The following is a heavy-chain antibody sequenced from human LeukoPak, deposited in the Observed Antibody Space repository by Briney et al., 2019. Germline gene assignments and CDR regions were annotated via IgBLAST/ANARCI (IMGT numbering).Heavy chain of an antibody. D-gene: IGHD5-18*01. J-gene: IGHJ4*02. CDR1: GYYISSGYY. V-gene: IGHV4-38-2*02. CDR2: MYHSGST. Sequence: PSETLSLTCTVSGYYISSGYYWGWIRQSPGKGLEWIASMYHSGSTYYNPSLKSRVTISVDTSKNQFSLKLTSVTAADTAVYYCARDTSMAKRIDYWGQGTLVTVSS. CDR3: ARDTSMAKRIDY.